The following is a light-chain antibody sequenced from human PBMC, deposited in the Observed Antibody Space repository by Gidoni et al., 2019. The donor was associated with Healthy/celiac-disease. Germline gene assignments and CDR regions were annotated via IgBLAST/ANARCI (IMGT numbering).Light chain of an antibody. CDR3: QQYGSSPELT. CDR1: QSVSSSY. J-gene: IGKJ4*01. V-gene: IGKV3-20*01. Sequence: EIVFTQSPGTPSLSPGETATLSCRASQSVSSSYLAWYQQKPGQAPRLLIYGASSRATGIPDRCSGSGSGTDFTLTISRLEPEDFAVYYCQQYGSSPELTFGGGTKVEIK. CDR2: GAS.